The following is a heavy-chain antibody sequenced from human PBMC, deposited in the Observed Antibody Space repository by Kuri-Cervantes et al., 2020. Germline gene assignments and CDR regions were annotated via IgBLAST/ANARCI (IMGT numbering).Heavy chain of an antibody. CDR1: GFTFSDYY. Sequence: ESLKISCAASGFTFSDYYMSWIRQAPGKGLEWIGEIYHSGSTNYNPSLKSRVTISLDKSKNQFSLKLSSMTAADTAAYFCARGFNFWSAYYDHWGQGALVTVSS. V-gene: IGHV4-34*01. CDR2: IYHSGST. D-gene: IGHD3-3*01. CDR3: ARGFNFWSAYYDH. J-gene: IGHJ5*02.